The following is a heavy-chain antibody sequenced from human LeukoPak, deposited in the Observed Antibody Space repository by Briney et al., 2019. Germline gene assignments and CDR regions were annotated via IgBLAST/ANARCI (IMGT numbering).Heavy chain of an antibody. D-gene: IGHD6-13*01. Sequence: GGSLRLSCAASGFTFSSYSVNWVRQAPGKGLEWVSSISSSSSYIYYADSVKGRFTISRDNAKNSLYLQMNSLRAEDTAVYYCATINSWPDDYWGQGTLVTVSS. CDR3: ATINSWPDDY. J-gene: IGHJ4*02. CDR2: ISSSSSYI. CDR1: GFTFSSYS. V-gene: IGHV3-21*01.